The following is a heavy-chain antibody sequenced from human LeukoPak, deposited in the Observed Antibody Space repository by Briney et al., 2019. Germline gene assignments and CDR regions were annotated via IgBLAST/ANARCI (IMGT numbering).Heavy chain of an antibody. CDR3: ARDLNTRYSSGWYIDY. Sequence: GVTLSLPCASSVLTFSTYNVKCVRRAPGKAREWVLAISSSSTYIYYADSVKGRFTISRDNAKNALYLQMNSLRDEDTAVYYCARDLNTRYSSGWYIDYWGQGTLVTVSS. CDR1: VLTFSTYN. V-gene: IGHV3-21*01. J-gene: IGHJ4*02. D-gene: IGHD6-19*01. CDR2: ISSSSTYI.